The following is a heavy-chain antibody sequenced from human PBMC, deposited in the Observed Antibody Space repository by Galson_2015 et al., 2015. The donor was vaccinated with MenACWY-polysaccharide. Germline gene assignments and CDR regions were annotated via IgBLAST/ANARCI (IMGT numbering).Heavy chain of an antibody. CDR1: RGSISSRGHH. CDR2: VYYSGNT. V-gene: IGHV4-39*01. J-gene: IGHJ3*02. CDR3: ARAPTPYCSSTSCFNKYAFDI. D-gene: IGHD2-2*01. Sequence: ETLSLTCTVSRGSISSRGHHWGWIRQPPGKGLEWIGIVYYSGNTYYNPSLESRVTISVDTSKNQFSLKLNSVTAADTALYYCARAPTPYCSSTSCFNKYAFDIWGQGTMVTVSS.